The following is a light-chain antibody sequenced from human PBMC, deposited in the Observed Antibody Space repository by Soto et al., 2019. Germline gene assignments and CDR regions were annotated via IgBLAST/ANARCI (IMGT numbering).Light chain of an antibody. CDR2: AAS. V-gene: IGKV1-17*01. CDR3: QQLITYPQT. J-gene: IGKJ1*01. CDR1: QSISNH. Sequence: DIQMTQSPSSLSASVEDRVIITCRASQSISNHLNWYQQKPGKAPKLLIFAASSLQSGVPSRFSGSGSGTEFALAISSLQPEDFATYYCQQLITYPQTFGQGTKVDIK.